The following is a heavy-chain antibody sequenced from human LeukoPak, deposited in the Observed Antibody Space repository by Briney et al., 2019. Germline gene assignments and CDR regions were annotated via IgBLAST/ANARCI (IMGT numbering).Heavy chain of an antibody. D-gene: IGHD2-15*01. CDR3: AREGPVVVAATGDAFDI. Sequence: TSVKVSCKASGGTFSSYAISWVRQAPGQGVEGMGGIIPIFGTANYAQKFQGRVTITADESTSTAYMELSSLRSEDTAVYYCAREGPVVVAATGDAFDIWGQGTMVTVSS. V-gene: IGHV1-69*13. J-gene: IGHJ3*02. CDR2: IIPIFGTA. CDR1: GGTFSSYA.